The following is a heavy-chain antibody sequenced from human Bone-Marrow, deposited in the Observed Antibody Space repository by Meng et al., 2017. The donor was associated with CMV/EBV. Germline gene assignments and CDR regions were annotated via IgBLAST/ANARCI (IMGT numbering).Heavy chain of an antibody. CDR2: ISGSGGST. CDR3: AKGSWAVVPAASRYDP. J-gene: IGHJ5*02. D-gene: IGHD2-2*01. Sequence: GGSLRLSCAASGFTFSSYAMSWVRQAPGKGLEWVSAISGSGGSTYYADSVKGRFTISRDNSKNTLYLQMNSLRAEDTAVYYCAKGSWAVVPAASRYDPWGQGTLVTVSS. V-gene: IGHV3-23*01. CDR1: GFTFSSYA.